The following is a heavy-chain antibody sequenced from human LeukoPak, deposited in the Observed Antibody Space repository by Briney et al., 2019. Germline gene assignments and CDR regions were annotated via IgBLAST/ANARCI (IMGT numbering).Heavy chain of an antibody. CDR2: ISYDSSTK. V-gene: IGHV3-30*03. CDR1: GLTFSIYG. J-gene: IGHJ6*02. CDR3: ARNRVGWTMDYYYGLDV. D-gene: IGHD4/OR15-4a*01. Sequence: PGGSLRLSCAASGLTFSIYGMHWVRQAPGKGLQWVTVISYDSSTKYYIDSVKGRFTISRDNSKNTLYLQMNSLRGEDTAVYYCARNRVGWTMDYYYGLDVWGQGTTVSVSS.